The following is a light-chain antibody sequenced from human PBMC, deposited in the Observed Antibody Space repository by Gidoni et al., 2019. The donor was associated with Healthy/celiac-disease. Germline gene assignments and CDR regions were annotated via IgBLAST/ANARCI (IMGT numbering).Light chain of an antibody. V-gene: IGLV2-14*01. J-gene: IGLJ1*01. CDR1: SSDVGGYNY. CDR3: SSYTSSSTLV. CDR2: EVS. Sequence: QSALTQPASVSGSPGQSINISCTGTSSDVGGYNYVSWYQQHPGKAPKLMFYEVSNRPSWVSNRFSGSKSGNTASLTISGLQAEDEADYYCSSYTSSSTLVFGTGTKVTVL.